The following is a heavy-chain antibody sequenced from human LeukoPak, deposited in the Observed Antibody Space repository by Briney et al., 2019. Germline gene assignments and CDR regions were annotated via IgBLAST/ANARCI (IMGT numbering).Heavy chain of an antibody. CDR2: ISGSGGST. D-gene: IGHD3-22*01. CDR1: GFTFSSYA. V-gene: IGHV3-23*01. J-gene: IGHJ4*02. CDR3: AKERYYYDSSGYYKAIDY. Sequence: GGSLRLSSAASGFTFSSYAMSWVRQAPGKGLEWVSAISGSGGSTYYADSVKGRFTISRDNSKNTLYLQMNSLRAEDTAVYYCAKERYYYDSSGYYKAIDYWGQGTLVTVSS.